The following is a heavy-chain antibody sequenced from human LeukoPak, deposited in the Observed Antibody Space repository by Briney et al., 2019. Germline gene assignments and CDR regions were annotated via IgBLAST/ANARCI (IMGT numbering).Heavy chain of an antibody. CDR3: TTDRFEVGMAHAPYYFDY. J-gene: IGHJ4*02. V-gene: IGHV3-53*01. Sequence: GGSLRLSCAASGLTVSSNYIWVRQAPGKGLEWVSVIYSGGSTYYADSVKGRFTISRDNSKNTLYLQMNSLRTEDTAVYYCTTDRFEVGMAHAPYYFDYWGQGTLVTVSS. D-gene: IGHD3-3*01. CDR1: GLTVSSNY. CDR2: IYSGGST.